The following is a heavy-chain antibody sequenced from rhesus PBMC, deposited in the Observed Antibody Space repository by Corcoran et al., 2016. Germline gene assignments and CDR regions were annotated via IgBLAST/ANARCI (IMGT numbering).Heavy chain of an antibody. J-gene: IGHJ4*01. CDR3: VTVTTLLAY. CDR2: IKNKAVVGSA. Sequence: EVQLVESGGGLVQPGGSLRLSCAASGFTFSNYWMSWVRQAPGKGLDWVGRIKNKAVVGSAAYAESVKGRFTISRDDSKNTLYLQMNSLKTEDTAVYYCVTVTTLLAYWGQGVLVTVSS. V-gene: IGHV3-16*02. D-gene: IGHD4-35*01. CDR1: GFTFSNYW.